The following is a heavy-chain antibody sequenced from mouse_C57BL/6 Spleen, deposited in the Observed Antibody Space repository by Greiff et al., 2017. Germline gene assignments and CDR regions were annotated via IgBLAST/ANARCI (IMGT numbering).Heavy chain of an antibody. Sequence: EVQGVESGEGLVKPGGSLKLSCAASGFTFSSYAMSWVRQTPEKRLEWVAYISSGGDYIYYADTVKGRFTISRDNARNTLDLQMSSLKSEDTAMYYCTREGLVWYYFDYWGQGTTLTVSS. V-gene: IGHV5-9-1*02. D-gene: IGHD2-10*02. CDR1: GFTFSSYA. CDR3: TREGLVWYYFDY. CDR2: ISSGGDYI. J-gene: IGHJ2*01.